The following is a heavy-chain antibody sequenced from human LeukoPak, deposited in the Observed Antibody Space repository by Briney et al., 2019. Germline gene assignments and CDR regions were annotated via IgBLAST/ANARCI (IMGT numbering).Heavy chain of an antibody. J-gene: IGHJ3*02. D-gene: IGHD1-26*01. V-gene: IGHV4-59*01. CDR1: RGSILSYY. CDR2: IYYSGST. Sequence: SETLSLTCTVSRGSILSYYWSWIRPPPGKGLAWIGYIYYSGSTNHNPSLKSRVTISVDMSKNQFSLKLSSVTAADTAVYYCARVRSYRDALDIWGQGTMVTVSS. CDR3: ARVRSYRDALDI.